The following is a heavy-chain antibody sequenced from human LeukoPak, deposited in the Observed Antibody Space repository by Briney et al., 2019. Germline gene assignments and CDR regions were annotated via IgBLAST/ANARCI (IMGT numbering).Heavy chain of an antibody. CDR2: ISYDGRDK. D-gene: IGHD2/OR15-2a*01. CDR1: GFAFSTFA. J-gene: IGHJ4*02. Sequence: PGTSLTLSCAASGFAFSTFAMHWVRQAPGKGPEWVAVISYDGRDKRHADSVKGRFTISRDNSKNTLYLQMDNLRLEDTALYFCAKDKNQIARYFFDYWGQGALVTVSS. CDR3: AKDKNQIARYFFDY. V-gene: IGHV3-30*04.